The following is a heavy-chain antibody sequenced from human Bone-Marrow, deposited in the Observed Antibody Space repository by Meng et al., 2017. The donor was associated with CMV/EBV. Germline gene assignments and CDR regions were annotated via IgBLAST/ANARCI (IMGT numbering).Heavy chain of an antibody. Sequence: GGSLRLSCAASGFTFSSYSMNWVRQAPGKGLEWVSYISSSSSTIYYADSVKGRFTISRDNAKNSLYLQMNSLRAEGTAVYYCARDAGDYEYGMDVWGQGTTVTVSS. CDR3: ARDAGDYEYGMDV. CDR1: GFTFSSYS. V-gene: IGHV3-48*04. J-gene: IGHJ6*02. CDR2: ISSSSSTI.